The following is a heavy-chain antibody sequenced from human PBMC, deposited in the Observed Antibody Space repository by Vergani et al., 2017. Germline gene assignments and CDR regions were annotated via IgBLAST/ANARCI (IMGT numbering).Heavy chain of an antibody. J-gene: IGHJ5*02. CDR3: ARHSTVEWLVKLGWFDP. CDR2: IYYSGST. V-gene: IGHV4-39*01. Sequence: QLQLQESGPGLVKPSATLSLTCSVSGASIRSSNYYWGWIRQPPGKGLEWIACIYYSGSTYYNPSLKSRVTISVDTSKNQFSLKLSSVTAADTAVYFCARHSTVEWLVKLGWFDPWGQGILVTVSS. CDR1: GASIRSSNYY. D-gene: IGHD6-19*01.